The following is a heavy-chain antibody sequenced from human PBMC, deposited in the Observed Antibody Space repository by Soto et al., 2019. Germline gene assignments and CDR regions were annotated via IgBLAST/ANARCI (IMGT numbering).Heavy chain of an antibody. Sequence: PXETLSLTCTVSGCSISSGDYYWSWIRQPPGKGLEWIGYIYYSGSTYYNPSLKSRVTISVDTSKNQFSLKLSSVTATDTAVYYCARDPRRYAPRLGVDWGQGTLVTVSS. J-gene: IGHJ1*01. D-gene: IGHD2-2*01. CDR3: ARDPRRYAPRLGVD. V-gene: IGHV4-30-4*01. CDR2: IYYSGST. CDR1: GCSISSGDYY.